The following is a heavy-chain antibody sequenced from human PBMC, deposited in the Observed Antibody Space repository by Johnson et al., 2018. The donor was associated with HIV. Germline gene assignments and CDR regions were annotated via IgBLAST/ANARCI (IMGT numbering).Heavy chain of an antibody. D-gene: IGHD2-15*01. V-gene: IGHV3-30-3*01. CDR3: ARDLAPRPPSRLDVFDV. CDR2: ISSDGRNQ. CDR1: GFSFSGFA. J-gene: IGHJ3*01. Sequence: QVQLVESGGGVVQPGRSLRLSCVVSGFSFSGFAMHWVRQAPGKGLDWMAVISSDGRNQQYAESVKGRFTISRDNYKNTLYLKMSSVRPEDTAVYYCARDLAPRPPSRLDVFDVWGQGTMVTVS.